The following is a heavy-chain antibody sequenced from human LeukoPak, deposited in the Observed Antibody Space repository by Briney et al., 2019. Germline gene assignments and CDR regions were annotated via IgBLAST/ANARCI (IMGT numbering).Heavy chain of an antibody. J-gene: IGHJ3*02. V-gene: IGHV3-48*02. D-gene: IGHD6-19*01. CDR1: GFTFSGYN. Sequence: TGGSLRLSCAASGFTFSGYNMNWVRQAPGKGLEWVSYISSSSRTIYYADSVKGRFTISRDNAKNSLFLQMNSLRDEDTAVYFCARDSEEGSDWGTTYAFDIWGQGTMVTVSS. CDR2: ISSSSRTI. CDR3: ARDSEEGSDWGTTYAFDI.